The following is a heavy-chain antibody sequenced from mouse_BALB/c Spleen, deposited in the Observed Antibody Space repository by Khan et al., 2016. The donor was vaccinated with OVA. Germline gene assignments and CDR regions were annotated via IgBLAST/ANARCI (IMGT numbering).Heavy chain of an antibody. CDR3: ARWGRWWALDY. Sequence: QVQLKESGAELAKPGASVKMSCKASGYTFINYWILWVKQRPGQGLEWIGYINPSTGNTEYNQNFKDKATLTADKSSSTAYMQLSSLTAEDSAVDDCARWGRWWALDYWGQGTTLTVSS. J-gene: IGHJ2*01. V-gene: IGHV1-7*01. CDR2: INPSTGNT. CDR1: GYTFINYW. D-gene: IGHD1-1*02.